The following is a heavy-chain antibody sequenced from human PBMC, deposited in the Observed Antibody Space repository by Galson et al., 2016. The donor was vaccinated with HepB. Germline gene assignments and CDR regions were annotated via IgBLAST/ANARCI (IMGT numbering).Heavy chain of an antibody. V-gene: IGHV3-9*01. J-gene: IGHJ4*02. CDR2: ISWDSKDI. D-gene: IGHD6-6*01. CDR3: IKDDRGSPSEGY. CDR1: GFNFDFYA. Sequence: SLRLSCAASGFNFDFYAMHWVRQVPGKGPEWVSGISWDSKDIGYADSVKGRFTVSRDNTKNSLYLQMNSLRPEDTALYYCIKDDRGSPSEGYWGQGTLVTVPS.